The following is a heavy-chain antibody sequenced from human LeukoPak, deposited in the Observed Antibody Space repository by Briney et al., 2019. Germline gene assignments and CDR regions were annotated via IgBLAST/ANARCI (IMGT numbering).Heavy chain of an antibody. D-gene: IGHD7-27*01. CDR3: ARGGELTGSYFDY. V-gene: IGHV1-2*02. CDR2: INPNSGGT. CDR1: GYTFTGYY. Sequence: ASVKVSCKASGYTFTGYYMHWVRQAPGQGLEWMGWINPNSGGTNYAQKFQGRVTMTRDTSISTAYMELSRLRSNDTAVYYCARGGELTGSYFDYWGQGTLVTVSS. J-gene: IGHJ4*02.